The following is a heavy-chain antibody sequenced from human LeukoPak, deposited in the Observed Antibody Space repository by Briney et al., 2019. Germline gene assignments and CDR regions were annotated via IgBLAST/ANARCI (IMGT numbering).Heavy chain of an antibody. Sequence: GGSLRLSCAASGFTFSSYSMNWVRQAPGKGLEWVSAISGSGGNAYYADSVKGRFTSSRDNSKNTLYLQMNSLRAEDTAVYYCAKSISSGSGAYYRGTFDYWGMGTLVTVSS. V-gene: IGHV3-23*01. J-gene: IGHJ4*02. CDR1: GFTFSSYS. CDR2: ISGSGGNA. D-gene: IGHD3-22*01. CDR3: AKSISSGSGAYYRGTFDY.